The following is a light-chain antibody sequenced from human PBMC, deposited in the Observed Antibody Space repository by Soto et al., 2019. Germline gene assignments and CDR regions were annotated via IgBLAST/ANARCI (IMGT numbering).Light chain of an antibody. CDR1: SSNIGAGYN. J-gene: IGLJ2*01. V-gene: IGLV1-40*01. CDR3: QSYDSSLSGHVV. CDR2: SNS. Sequence: QSVLTQPPSVSVAPGQRVTISCTGSSSNIGAGYNVHWYQQLPGTAPKLLIYSNSNRPSGVPDRFSGSKSGTSASLAITGLQAEDEADYYCQSYDSSLSGHVVFGGGTKLTVL.